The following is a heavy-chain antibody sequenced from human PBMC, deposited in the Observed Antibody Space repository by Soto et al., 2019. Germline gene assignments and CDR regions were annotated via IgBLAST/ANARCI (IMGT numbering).Heavy chain of an antibody. D-gene: IGHD5-18*01. Sequence: SETLSLTCTVSGGSISSYYWSWIRQPPGKGLEWIGYIYYSGSTNYNPSLKSRVTISVDTSKNQFSLKLSSVTAADTAVYYCARMDTAMVTPFDYWGQGTLVTVSS. V-gene: IGHV4-59*08. J-gene: IGHJ4*02. CDR3: ARMDTAMVTPFDY. CDR2: IYYSGST. CDR1: GGSISSYY.